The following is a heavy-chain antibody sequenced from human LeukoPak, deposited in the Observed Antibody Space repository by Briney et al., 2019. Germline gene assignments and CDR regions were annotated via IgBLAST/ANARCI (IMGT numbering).Heavy chain of an antibody. CDR3: AKDSAGDYYGSGGKGFDY. Sequence: PGGSLRLSCAASGFTFSSYGMHWVRQAPGKGLEWVAVISYDGSNKYYADPVKGRFTISRDNSKNTLYLQMNSLRAEDTAVYYCAKDSAGDYYGSGGKGFDYWGQGTLVTVSS. J-gene: IGHJ4*02. V-gene: IGHV3-30*18. D-gene: IGHD3-10*01. CDR2: ISYDGSNK. CDR1: GFTFSSYG.